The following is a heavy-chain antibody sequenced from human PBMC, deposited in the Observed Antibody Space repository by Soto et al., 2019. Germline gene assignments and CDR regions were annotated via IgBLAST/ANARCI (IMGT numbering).Heavy chain of an antibody. CDR1: GFTFSSYG. V-gene: IGHV3-33*01. D-gene: IGHD1-26*01. CDR3: ARDRGELIFDY. Sequence: QVQLVESGGGVVQPGRSLRLSCAASGFTFSSYGMHWVRQAPGKGLEWVAVIWYDGSNKYYADSVKGRFTISRDNSKNTLYLQINSLRAEDTAVYYCARDRGELIFDYWGQGTLVTVSS. J-gene: IGHJ4*02. CDR2: IWYDGSNK.